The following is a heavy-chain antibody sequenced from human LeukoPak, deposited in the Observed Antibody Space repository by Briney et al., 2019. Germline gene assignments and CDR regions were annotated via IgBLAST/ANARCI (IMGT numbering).Heavy chain of an antibody. CDR1: GFTFSSYW. D-gene: IGHD5/OR15-5a*01. CDR2: INSDGSST. V-gene: IGHV3-74*01. J-gene: IGHJ3*02. Sequence: GGSLRLSCAASGFTFSSYWMHWVRQAPGKGLVWVSRINSDGSSTSYADSVKGRFTISRDNAKNTLYLQMNSLRAEDTAVYYCASAGVSVRRAFGIWGQGTMVTVSS. CDR3: ASAGVSVRRAFGI.